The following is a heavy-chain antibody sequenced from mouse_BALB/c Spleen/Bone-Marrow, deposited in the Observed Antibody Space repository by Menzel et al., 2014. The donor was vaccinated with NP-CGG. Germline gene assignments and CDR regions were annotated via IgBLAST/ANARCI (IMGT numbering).Heavy chain of an antibody. D-gene: IGHD2-4*01. V-gene: IGHV1-80*01. CDR1: CYAFSSYW. Sequence: VKLVASGAELVRPGSSVKISCKASCYAFSSYWLNWVKQRPGQGLEWTGQIYPGDVDTNYNGKFKGKATLTADKSSSTAYMQLSSLTSEDSAVYFCTRRYYDYDVRYFDYWGQGTTLTVSS. CDR2: IYPGDVDT. J-gene: IGHJ2*01. CDR3: TRRYYDYDVRYFDY.